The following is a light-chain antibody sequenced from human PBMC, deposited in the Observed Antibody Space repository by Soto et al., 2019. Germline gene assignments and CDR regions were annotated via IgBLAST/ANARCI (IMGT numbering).Light chain of an antibody. CDR1: QSVSSSY. CDR2: GAS. V-gene: IGKV3-20*01. J-gene: IGKJ1*01. CDR3: QHYGSSPET. Sequence: EIVLTQSPGTLSLSPGERATLSCRASQSVSSSYLAWYQQKPGQAPRLPIYGASSRATGIPDSFSGTGSGTDFTLTISRLEPEDFAVYYCQHYGSSPETFGQGTKVDIK.